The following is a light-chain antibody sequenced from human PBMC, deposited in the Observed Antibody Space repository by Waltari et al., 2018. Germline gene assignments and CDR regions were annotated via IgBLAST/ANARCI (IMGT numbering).Light chain of an antibody. CDR2: RNN. Sequence: QSGLTQPPSVSKGLRQTATLTCTGDSNNVGHEGAAWVQQYPGHPPKLLSDRNNNRPSGISERFSASRSGDTASLTITGLQPEDEADYYCSAWDRSLSAWVFGGGTKLTVL. CDR3: SAWDRSLSAWV. J-gene: IGLJ3*02. CDR1: SNNVGHEG. V-gene: IGLV10-54*04.